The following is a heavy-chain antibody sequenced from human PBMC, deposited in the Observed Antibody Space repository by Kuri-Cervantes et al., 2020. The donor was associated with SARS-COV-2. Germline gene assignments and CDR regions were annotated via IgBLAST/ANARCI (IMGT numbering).Heavy chain of an antibody. Sequence: GESLKISCAASGFTFSSYAMHWVRQAPGKGLEYVSAISSNGGITYYANSVKGRSTISRDNSKNTLYLQMGSLRAEDMAVYYCASHGPDLAARDPYYYYGMDVWGQGTTVTVSS. CDR2: ISSNGGIT. V-gene: IGHV3-64*01. CDR1: GFTFSSYA. J-gene: IGHJ6*02. D-gene: IGHD6-6*01. CDR3: ASHGPDLAARDPYYYYGMDV.